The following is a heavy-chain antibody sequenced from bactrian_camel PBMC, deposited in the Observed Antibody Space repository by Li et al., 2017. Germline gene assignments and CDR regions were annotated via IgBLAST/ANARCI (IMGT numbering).Heavy chain of an antibody. J-gene: IGHJ4*01. D-gene: IGHD5*01. CDR2: ISSDGRT. CDR1: SISRYC. Sequence: VQLVESGGGQVQPGGSLRLSCTYSISRYCLGWVRQVPGKEREGVATISSDGRTKYRDSVKGRFSITHDKAKNTLFLEMRSLTSDDSATYSCAAEMYGGCRLEGSWGCYGQGTQVTVS. V-gene: IGHV3S67*01.